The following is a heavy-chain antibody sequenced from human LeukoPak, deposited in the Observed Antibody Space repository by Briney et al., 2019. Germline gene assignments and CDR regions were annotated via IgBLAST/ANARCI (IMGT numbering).Heavy chain of an antibody. Sequence: SETLSLTCAVSGYSISSGYFWGWIRRPPGKGLEWIVSIYRSGTTYHNPSLKSRVTISLDTSKNQFSLKVSSVTAADTAVYYCARVDSTKFDYWGQGTLVTVSS. CDR2: IYRSGTT. J-gene: IGHJ4*02. D-gene: IGHD3/OR15-3a*01. V-gene: IGHV4-38-2*01. CDR1: GYSISSGYF. CDR3: ARVDSTKFDY.